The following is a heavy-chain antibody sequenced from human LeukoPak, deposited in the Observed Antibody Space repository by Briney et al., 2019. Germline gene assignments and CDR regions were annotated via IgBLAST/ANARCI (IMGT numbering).Heavy chain of an antibody. CDR3: ARDRYSSGWADAFDI. D-gene: IGHD6-19*01. V-gene: IGHV3-33*01. CDR1: GFTFSSYG. J-gene: IGHJ3*02. CDR2: IWYDGSNK. Sequence: PGGSLRLSCAASGFTFSSYGMHWVRQAPGKGLEWVAVIWYDGSNKYYADSVKGRFTISRDNSKNTLYLEMNSLRAEDTAVYYCARDRYSSGWADAFDIGGQGTMVTVSS.